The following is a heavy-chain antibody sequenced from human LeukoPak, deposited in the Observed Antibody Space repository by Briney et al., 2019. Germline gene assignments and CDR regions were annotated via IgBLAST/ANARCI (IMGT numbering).Heavy chain of an antibody. Sequence: HRASVKVSCKASGYTLTSYDISWVRQAPGQGLEWMGWISAYNGNTNYAQKLQGRVTMATDTSTSTAYMEMRSLRSDDTAVYYCARLLITREQWLVPVLDYWGQGTLVTVSS. CDR1: GYTLTSYD. D-gene: IGHD6-19*01. CDR3: ARLLITREQWLVPVLDY. CDR2: ISAYNGNT. V-gene: IGHV1-18*01. J-gene: IGHJ4*02.